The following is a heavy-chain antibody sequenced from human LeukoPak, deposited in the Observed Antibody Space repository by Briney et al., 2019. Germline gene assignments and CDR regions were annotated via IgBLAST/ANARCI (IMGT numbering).Heavy chain of an antibody. CDR1: GGPFSGYY. D-gene: IGHD2-2*01. V-gene: IGHV4-34*01. CDR3: ARGHSYCSSTSCNLDLSSRRISYLH. J-gene: IGHJ4*02. Sequence: PSETLSLTXAVYGGPFSGYYWSWISQPPGKGLEWIGEINHSRITTYNPSLKSRVTISIDTSKNQFSLKLSSVTAADTAVYYCARGHSYCSSTSCNLDLSSRRISYLHWGQGTLVTVSS. CDR2: INHSRIT.